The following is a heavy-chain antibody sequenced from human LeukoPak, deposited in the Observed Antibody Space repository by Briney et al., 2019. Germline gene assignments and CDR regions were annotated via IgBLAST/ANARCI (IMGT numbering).Heavy chain of an antibody. CDR2: LSAYNGNT. Sequence: ASVTVSCKASGYTFTSYSISWVRQAPGQGLESIGCLSAYNGNTNYAQKLQGRVTMTTDTSTSTAYMELRSLRSDDTAVYYCARDRRNVVVPAVAFDYWGQGTLVTVSS. CDR3: ARDRRNVVVPAVAFDY. CDR1: GYTFTSYS. D-gene: IGHD2-2*01. J-gene: IGHJ4*02. V-gene: IGHV1-18*04.